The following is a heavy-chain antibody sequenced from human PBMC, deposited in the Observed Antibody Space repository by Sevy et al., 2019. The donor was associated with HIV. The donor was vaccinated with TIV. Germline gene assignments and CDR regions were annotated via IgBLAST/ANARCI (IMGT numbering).Heavy chain of an antibody. J-gene: IGHJ4*02. CDR2: ISGYNGDT. CDR3: ARDSCSGGSCYQSGVY. D-gene: IGHD2-15*01. V-gene: IGHV1-18*04. CDR1: GYTFTSYN. Sequence: ASVKVSCKASGYTFTSYNINWVRQAPGQGLDWMGRISGYNGDTLYAQKFQGRVTMTTDTSTNTAYMELRSLRSDDTAVYYCARDSCSGGSCYQSGVYWGRGTLVTVSS.